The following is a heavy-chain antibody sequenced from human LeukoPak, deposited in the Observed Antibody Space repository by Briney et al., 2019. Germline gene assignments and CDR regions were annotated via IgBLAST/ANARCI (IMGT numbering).Heavy chain of an antibody. CDR1: GYTFTGYY. CDR2: INPNSGGT. Sequence: GASVKVSCKASGYTFTGYYMHWVRQAPGQGLEWMGWINPNSGGTNYAQKFQGRVTMTRDTSISTAYMELSRLRSDDTAMYYCARVRIPGYCSSTSCYVGYYYGMDVWGQGTTVTVSS. J-gene: IGHJ6*02. V-gene: IGHV1-2*02. D-gene: IGHD2-2*01. CDR3: ARVRIPGYCSSTSCYVGYYYGMDV.